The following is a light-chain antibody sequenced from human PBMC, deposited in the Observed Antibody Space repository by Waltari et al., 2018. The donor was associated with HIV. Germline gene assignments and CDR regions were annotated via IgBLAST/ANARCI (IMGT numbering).Light chain of an antibody. CDR2: DND. V-gene: IGLV1-51*01. J-gene: IGLJ3*02. CDR3: GTWDSSLNAGV. CDR1: SSNLGNDF. Sequence: QSMLTQPPSVSAAPGQKVTLSCSRSSSNLGNDFVSWYQHLPGAAPKLVIYDNDNRPSGIPDRFSGSKSGASATLVITELQTGDEGDYYCGTWDSSLNAGVFGRGTKLTVL.